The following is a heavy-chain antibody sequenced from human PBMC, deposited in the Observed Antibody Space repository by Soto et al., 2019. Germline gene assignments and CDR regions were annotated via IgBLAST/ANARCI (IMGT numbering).Heavy chain of an antibody. J-gene: IGHJ4*02. D-gene: IGHD2-8*02. CDR2: INHSGST. CDR1: GGSFSGYY. CDR3: ARDKITGLLDY. V-gene: IGHV4-34*01. Sequence: QVQLQQWGAGLLKPSETLSLTCAVYGGSFSGYYWTWIRQPPGTGLEWIGEINHSGSTNYNPSLKSRVTISVDTSKNQFSLKLTSVTAADTAVYYCARDKITGLLDYWGQGTLVTVCS.